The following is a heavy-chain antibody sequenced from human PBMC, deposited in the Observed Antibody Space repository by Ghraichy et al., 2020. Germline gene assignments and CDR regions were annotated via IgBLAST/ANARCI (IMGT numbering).Heavy chain of an antibody. CDR1: GFTFSSYG. J-gene: IGHJ6*02. V-gene: IGHV3-33*08. D-gene: IGHD3-3*01. Sequence: GGSLRLSCAASGFTFSSYGMHWVRQAPGKGLEWVAVIWYDGSNKYYADSVKGRFTISRDNSKNTLYLQMNSLRAEDTAVYYCARDFGADYDAFYYYYGMDVWGQGTTVTVSS. CDR3: ARDFGADYDAFYYYYGMDV. CDR2: IWYDGSNK.